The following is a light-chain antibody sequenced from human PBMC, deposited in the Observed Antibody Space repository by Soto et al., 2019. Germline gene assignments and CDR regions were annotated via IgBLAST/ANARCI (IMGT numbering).Light chain of an antibody. CDR3: HYYGTSPWT. CDR2: GAS. J-gene: IGKJ1*01. Sequence: EIVLTQSPGTLSLPPGERATLSCRASQSVSSSYLAWYQQKPGQAPRLLIYGASSRATGVPDRFSGSGSGTDFTLTISRLEPEDFAVFYCHYYGTSPWTFGQGTKVEIK. V-gene: IGKV3-20*01. CDR1: QSVSSSY.